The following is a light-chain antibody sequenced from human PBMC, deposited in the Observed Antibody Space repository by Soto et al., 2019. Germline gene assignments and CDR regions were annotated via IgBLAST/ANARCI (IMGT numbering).Light chain of an antibody. CDR3: QQGHGFLT. V-gene: IGKV1-12*01. J-gene: IGKJ4*01. CDR2: SAS. Sequence: DIQMTQSPSSVSASVGDRVTITCRASQDITTRLAWYQQKPGKAPQILIYSASTLQTGVPPRFSGSGSGTEFTLTIPNLQPDAFATCYCQQGHGFLTLGGGTTVE. CDR1: QDITTR.